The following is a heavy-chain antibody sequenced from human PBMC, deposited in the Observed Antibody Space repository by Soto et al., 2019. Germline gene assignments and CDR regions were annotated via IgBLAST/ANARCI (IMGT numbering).Heavy chain of an antibody. CDR2: IYYSGST. J-gene: IGHJ4*02. CDR1: GGSITSYY. Sequence: SETLSLTCTVSGGSITSYYWSWIRQPPGKGLEWIGYIYYSGSTNYNPSLKSRVTISVDTSKNQFSLKLSSVTAADTAVYYCASFDGLLWFGELFYWGQGTLVTVS. V-gene: IGHV4-59*01. D-gene: IGHD3-10*01. CDR3: ASFDGLLWFGELFY.